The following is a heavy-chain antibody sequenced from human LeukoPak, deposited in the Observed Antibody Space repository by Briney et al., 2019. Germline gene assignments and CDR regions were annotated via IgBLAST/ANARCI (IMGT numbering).Heavy chain of an antibody. V-gene: IGHV3-53*01. CDR1: GFTVSSNS. Sequence: GGSLRLSCTVSGFTVSSNSMSWVRQAPGKGLEWVSFIYSDNTHYSDSVKGRFTISRDNSKNTLYLQMNSLRAEDTAVYYCARGEQWLVLFDYWGQGTLVTVSS. CDR3: ARGEQWLVLFDY. J-gene: IGHJ4*02. D-gene: IGHD6-19*01. CDR2: IYSDNT.